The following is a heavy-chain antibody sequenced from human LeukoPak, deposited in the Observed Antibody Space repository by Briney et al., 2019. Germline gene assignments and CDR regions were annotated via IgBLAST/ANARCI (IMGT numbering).Heavy chain of an antibody. V-gene: IGHV3-23*01. D-gene: IGHD6-6*01. CDR1: GFTFSSYA. Sequence: PGGSLRLSCAASGFTFSSYAMSWVRQAPGKGLEWVSAISGSGGSTYYADSVKGRSTISRDNSKNTLYLQMNSLRAEDTAVYYCAREYSSSFYYYYYYMDVWGKGTTVTVSS. CDR3: AREYSSSFYYYYYYMDV. CDR2: ISGSGGST. J-gene: IGHJ6*03.